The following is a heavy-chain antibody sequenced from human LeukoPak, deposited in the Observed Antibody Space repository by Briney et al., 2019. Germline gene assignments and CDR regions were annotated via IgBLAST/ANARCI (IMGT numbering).Heavy chain of an antibody. Sequence: GGSLRLSCAASEFTFSSYAMSWVRQAPGKGLEWVSAISGSGGSTYYADSVKGRFTISRDNSKNTLYLQMNSLRAEDTAVYYCAKVIFIAVAGTDPDAFDIWGQGTMVTVSS. CDR1: EFTFSSYA. CDR2: ISGSGGST. J-gene: IGHJ3*02. CDR3: AKVIFIAVAGTDPDAFDI. V-gene: IGHV3-23*01. D-gene: IGHD6-19*01.